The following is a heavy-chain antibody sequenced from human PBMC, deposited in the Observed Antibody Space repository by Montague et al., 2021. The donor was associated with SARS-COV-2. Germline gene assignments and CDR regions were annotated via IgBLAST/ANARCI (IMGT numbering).Heavy chain of an antibody. CDR1: GFSLSTSGVG. CDR2: IDWDDDK. CDR3: ARNYGATVLTGAFDY. D-gene: IGHD4-23*01. Sequence: PALVKPTQTLTLTCTFSGFSLSTSGVGVGWIRQPPGKALEWLTLIDWDDDKYYSTSLKTRLTISKDTSKNQVVLTMTNMDPVDTATYYSARNYGATVLTGAFDYWGRGTLVTVSS. V-gene: IGHV2-70*01. J-gene: IGHJ4*02.